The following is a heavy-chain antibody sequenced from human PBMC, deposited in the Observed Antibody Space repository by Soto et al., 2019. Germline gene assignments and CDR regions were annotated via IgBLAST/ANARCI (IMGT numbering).Heavy chain of an antibody. J-gene: IGHJ6*02. CDR3: ARWVSVFWSGYGNYYDGMAV. CDR1: GGSISRSNW. Sequence: PENLRDTYSVSGGSISRSNWWGWGRQPPGKGLEWIGEIYHSGSTNYNPPLKSRVTISVDKSKNQFSLKLSSVTAADTAVYYCARWVSVFWSGYGNYYDGMAVWCQRNSV. V-gene: IGHV4-4*03. CDR2: IYHSGST. D-gene: IGHD3-3*01.